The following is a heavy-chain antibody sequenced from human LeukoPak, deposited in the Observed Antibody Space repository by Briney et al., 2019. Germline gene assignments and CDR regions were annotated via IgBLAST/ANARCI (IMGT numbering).Heavy chain of an antibody. V-gene: IGHV4-59*01. D-gene: IGHD3-10*01. CDR2: VFFSGSS. CDR3: ARGGVRTAYEQLYN. CDR1: GGSISSDC. J-gene: IGHJ6*01. Sequence: PSQTLSLTCTVSGGSISSDCWSWIRHPPGKGLGSDWLVFFSGSSSTNPYLKSQAPISVDTSKNQFSFKLSFLTAAATAGSDCARGGVRTAYEQLYNWG.